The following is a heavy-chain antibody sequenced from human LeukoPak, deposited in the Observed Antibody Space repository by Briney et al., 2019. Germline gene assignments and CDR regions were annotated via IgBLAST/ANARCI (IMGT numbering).Heavy chain of an antibody. J-gene: IGHJ4*02. D-gene: IGHD1-7*01. CDR3: ARSPKGELRGGYSDY. V-gene: IGHV1-69*06. CDR2: IIPIFGTA. Sequence: ASVKVSCKASGGTLSSYAISWVRQAPGQGLEWMGGIIPIFGTANYAQKFQGRVTITADKSTSTAYMELSSLRSEDTAVYYCARSPKGELRGGYSDYWGQGTLVTVSS. CDR1: GGTLSSYA.